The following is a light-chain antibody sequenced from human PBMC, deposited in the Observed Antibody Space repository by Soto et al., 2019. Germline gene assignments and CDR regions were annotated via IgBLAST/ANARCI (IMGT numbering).Light chain of an antibody. Sequence: IQMTQSPSTLSASVGDRVTITCRASQSINKWVAWFQQKSGRAPKLLIYDAATLQSGVPSRFSGSGSGTDFSLTISSLQPEDAATYYCQQYERYNPSFGGGTKLEI. J-gene: IGKJ4*01. CDR1: QSINKW. CDR2: DAA. V-gene: IGKV1-5*01. CDR3: QQYERYNPS.